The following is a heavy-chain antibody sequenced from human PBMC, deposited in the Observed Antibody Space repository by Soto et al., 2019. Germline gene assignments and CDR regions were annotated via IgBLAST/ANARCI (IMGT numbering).Heavy chain of an antibody. V-gene: IGHV3-30-3*01. Sequence: QVQLVESGGGVVQPGRSLRLSCAASGFTFSSYAMHWVRQAPGKGLEWVAIIPYDGTKENYAESVQGRFTISRDSSKNTLFLQMNSMRAEDTAMYFCARAMGVGFEWQQLDYWGQGTLVTVSS. J-gene: IGHJ4*02. CDR2: IPYDGTKE. D-gene: IGHD6-13*01. CDR1: GFTFSSYA. CDR3: ARAMGVGFEWQQLDY.